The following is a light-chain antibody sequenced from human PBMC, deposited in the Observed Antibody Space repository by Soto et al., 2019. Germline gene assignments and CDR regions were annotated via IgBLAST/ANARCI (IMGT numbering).Light chain of an antibody. CDR3: QSADSSGNYV. Sequence: SYELTQPPSVSVSPGQTARSTCSGDALPKQYAYWYQQKPGQAPVLVIYKDSERPSGIPERFSGSSSGTTVTLTISGVQAEDEADYYCQSADSSGNYVFGTGTKVTVL. CDR2: KDS. J-gene: IGLJ1*01. CDR1: ALPKQY. V-gene: IGLV3-25*03.